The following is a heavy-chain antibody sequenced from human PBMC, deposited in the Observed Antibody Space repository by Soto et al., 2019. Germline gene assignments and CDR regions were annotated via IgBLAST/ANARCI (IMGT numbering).Heavy chain of an antibody. Sequence: PSETLSLTCAVYGGSFSGYDWSWIRQPPGKGLEWIGEINHSGSTNYNPSLKSRVTISVDTSKNQFSLKLSSVTAADTAVYYCARGWLDAFDIWGQGTMVTVSS. V-gene: IGHV4-34*01. J-gene: IGHJ3*02. D-gene: IGHD5-12*01. CDR2: INHSGST. CDR3: ARGWLDAFDI. CDR1: GGSFSGYD.